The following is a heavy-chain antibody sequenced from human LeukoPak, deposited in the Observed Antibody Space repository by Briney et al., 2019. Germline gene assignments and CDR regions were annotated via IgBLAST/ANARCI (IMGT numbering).Heavy chain of an antibody. V-gene: IGHV4-59*01. D-gene: IGHD3-10*01. CDR3: ARDSMVRGVRPNYYYYMDV. J-gene: IGHJ6*03. CDR1: GGSISSYY. Sequence: KPSETLSLTCTVSGGSISSYYWSWIRQPPGKGLEWIGYIYYSGSTNHNPSLKSRVTISVDTSKNQFSLKLSSVTAADTAVYYCARDSMVRGVRPNYYYYMDVWGKGTTVTVSS. CDR2: IYYSGST.